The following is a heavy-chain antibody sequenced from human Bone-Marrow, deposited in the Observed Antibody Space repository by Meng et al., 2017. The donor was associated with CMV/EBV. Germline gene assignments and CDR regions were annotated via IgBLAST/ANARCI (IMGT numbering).Heavy chain of an antibody. CDR2: IYSGGST. CDR1: GFTVSSNY. J-gene: IGHJ4*02. V-gene: IGHV3-66*02. D-gene: IGHD6-6*01. Sequence: GESLKISCAASGFTVSSNYMSWVRQAPGKGLEWVSVIYSGGSTYYADSVKGRFTISRDNSKNTLYLQMNSLRAEDTAVYYCARTSPGIAARLGFDYWGQGTLVTASS. CDR3: ARTSPGIAARLGFDY.